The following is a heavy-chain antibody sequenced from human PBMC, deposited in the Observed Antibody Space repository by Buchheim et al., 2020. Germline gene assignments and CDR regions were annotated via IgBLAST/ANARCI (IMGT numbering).Heavy chain of an antibody. CDR2: ISYSGQTR. CDR1: GFIFSSHE. Sequence: EVQLVESGGGLAQPGGSLRLSCVASGFIFSSHEMSWVRQAPGKGLEWVSYISYSGQTRYYRDSVKGRFIISRDNAKNSLFLQMDSLRVEDTAVYYCAGSHETYGPLDYWGQGTL. D-gene: IGHD2-8*01. CDR3: AGSHETYGPLDY. J-gene: IGHJ4*02. V-gene: IGHV3-48*03.